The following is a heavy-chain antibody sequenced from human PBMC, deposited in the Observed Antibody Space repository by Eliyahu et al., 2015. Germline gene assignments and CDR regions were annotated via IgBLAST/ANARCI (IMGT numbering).Heavy chain of an antibody. V-gene: IGHV4-59*08. CDR2: IDYSGST. Sequence: QVQLQESGPGLVKPSETLSLTCTVSGGSISSYYWSWIRQPPGKGXEWIGYIDYSGSTNYHPSLKSRVTISVDTSKNQFSLKLSSVTAADTAVYYCARQGVVVVAATEGYYYGMDVWGQGTTVTVSS. D-gene: IGHD2-15*01. J-gene: IGHJ6*02. CDR3: ARQGVVVVAATEGYYYGMDV. CDR1: GGSISSYY.